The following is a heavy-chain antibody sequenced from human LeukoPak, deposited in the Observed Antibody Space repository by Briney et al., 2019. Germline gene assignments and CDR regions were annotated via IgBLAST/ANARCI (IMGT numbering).Heavy chain of an antibody. Sequence: GGSLRLSCAASGFTFSSYWMHWVRQAPGKGLVWVSRINSDGSNTNYADSVKGRFTISRDNSKNTLYLQMNSLRAEDTAVYYCARMVRGVPFDYWGQGTLVTVSS. CDR1: GFTFSSYW. J-gene: IGHJ4*02. D-gene: IGHD3-10*01. CDR3: ARMVRGVPFDY. V-gene: IGHV3-74*01. CDR2: INSDGSNT.